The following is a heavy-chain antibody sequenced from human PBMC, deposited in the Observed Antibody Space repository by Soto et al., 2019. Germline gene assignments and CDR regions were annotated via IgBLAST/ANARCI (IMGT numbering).Heavy chain of an antibody. Sequence: GGSLRLSCAASGFTFSSYSMNWVRQAPGKGLEWVSSISSSSSYIYYADSVKGRFTISRDNAKNSLYLQMNSLRAEDTAVYYCARDTATEMTFQHWGQGTLVTVSS. CDR3: ARDTATEMTFQH. D-gene: IGHD4-17*01. V-gene: IGHV3-21*01. J-gene: IGHJ1*01. CDR1: GFTFSSYS. CDR2: ISSSSSYI.